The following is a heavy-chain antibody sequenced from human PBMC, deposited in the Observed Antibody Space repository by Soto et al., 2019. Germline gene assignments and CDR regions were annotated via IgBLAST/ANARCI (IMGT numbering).Heavy chain of an antibody. CDR3: VAGLYYDFWSGYYWPHDY. V-gene: IGHV1-3*01. CDR1: GYTFTSYA. Sequence: ASVKVSCKASGYTFTSYAMHWVRQAPGQRLEWIGWINAGNGNTKYSQKFQGRVTITRDTSASTAYMELSSLRSEDTAVFYCVAGLYYDFWSGYYWPHDYWGQGTLVTVSS. CDR2: INAGNGNT. D-gene: IGHD3-3*01. J-gene: IGHJ4*02.